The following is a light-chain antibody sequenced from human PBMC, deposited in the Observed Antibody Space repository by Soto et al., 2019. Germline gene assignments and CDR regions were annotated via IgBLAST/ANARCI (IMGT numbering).Light chain of an antibody. CDR1: ESITRW. J-gene: IGKJ1*01. CDR3: QQYDVNSS. CDR2: KTS. Sequence: IQMTQSPSTLSASLGGTVTITCRASESITRWLAWYQQKPGKVPRLLIYKTSYLETGVPPRFSGSGSGTEFTLNIRSLQPDDVATYYCQQYDVNSSFGQGTKVELK. V-gene: IGKV1-5*03.